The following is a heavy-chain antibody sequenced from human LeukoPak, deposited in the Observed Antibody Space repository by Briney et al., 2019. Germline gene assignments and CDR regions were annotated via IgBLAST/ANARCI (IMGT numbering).Heavy chain of an antibody. CDR3: ATVSRSSGYYPYYFDY. D-gene: IGHD3-22*01. CDR1: GYTLTELS. Sequence: ASVKVSCKVSGYTLTELSMHWVRQAPGKGLEWMGVFDPEDGETIYAQKFQGRVTMTEDTSTDTAYMELSSLRSEDTAVYYCATVSRSSGYYPYYFDYWGQGTLVTVSS. V-gene: IGHV1-24*01. J-gene: IGHJ4*02. CDR2: FDPEDGET.